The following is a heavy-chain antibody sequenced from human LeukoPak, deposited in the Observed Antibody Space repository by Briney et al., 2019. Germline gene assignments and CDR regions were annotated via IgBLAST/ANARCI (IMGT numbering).Heavy chain of an antibody. D-gene: IGHD3-3*01. CDR2: IIPIFGTA. J-gene: IGHJ5*02. V-gene: IGHV1-69*13. CDR3: ARRMYWSGYSNWFDP. Sequence: LVKVSCKASGGTFSSYAISWVRQAPGQGLEWMGGIIPIFGTANYAQKFQGRVTITADESTSTAYMELSSLRSEDTAVYYCARRMYWSGYSNWFDPWGQGTLVTVSS. CDR1: GGTFSSYA.